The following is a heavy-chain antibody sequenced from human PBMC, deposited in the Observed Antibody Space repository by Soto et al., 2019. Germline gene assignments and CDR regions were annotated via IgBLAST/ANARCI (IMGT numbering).Heavy chain of an antibody. Sequence: PSETLSLTCAVYGGSISSGGYSWSWIRQPPGKGLEWIGYIYHSGSTYYNPSLKSRVTISVDRSKNQFSLKLSSVTAADTAVYYRARAGAGTRENYYYHGMDVWGQGTTVTVSS. J-gene: IGHJ6*02. CDR1: GGSISSGGYS. V-gene: IGHV4-30-2*01. CDR3: ARAGAGTRENYYYHGMDV. CDR2: IYHSGST. D-gene: IGHD1-7*01.